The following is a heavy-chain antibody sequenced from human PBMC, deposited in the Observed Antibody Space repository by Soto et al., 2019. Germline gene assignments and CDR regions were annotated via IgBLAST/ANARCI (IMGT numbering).Heavy chain of an antibody. CDR3: ARGRDFWSGYYTPWYFDY. J-gene: IGHJ4*02. CDR2: TYYRSKWYN. Sequence: PSQALSLTCAISGDSVSSNSASWNWIRQSPSRGLEWLGRTYYRSKWYNDYAVAVKSRITITPSTAKNQFSLQLNSVTPGDTAVYYCARGRDFWSGYYTPWYFDYWGQGTLVTVSS. V-gene: IGHV6-1*01. CDR1: GDSVSSNSAS. D-gene: IGHD3-3*01.